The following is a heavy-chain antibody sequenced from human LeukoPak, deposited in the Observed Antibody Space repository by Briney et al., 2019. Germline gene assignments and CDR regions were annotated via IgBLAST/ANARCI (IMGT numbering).Heavy chain of an antibody. V-gene: IGHV3-15*07. Sequence: GGSLRLSCAASGFTFSNAWMNWVRQAPGKGLEWVGRIKSKTDGGTTDYAAPVKGRFTISREDSKNTLYLQMNSLKTEDTAVYYCSTTYYYDSSEGYWGQGTLVTVSS. CDR3: STTYYYDSSEGY. D-gene: IGHD3-22*01. J-gene: IGHJ4*02. CDR2: IKSKTDGGTT. CDR1: GFTFSNAW.